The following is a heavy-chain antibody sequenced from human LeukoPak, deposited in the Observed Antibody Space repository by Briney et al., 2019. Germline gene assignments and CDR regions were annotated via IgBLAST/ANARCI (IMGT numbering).Heavy chain of an antibody. Sequence: GGTLRLSCAASGFTFSSYGMNWVRQAPGKGLEWVSGISGDAGRTYYADSVKGRFTIYRDNSKNTLYLQMNSLGAEDTAVYYCARVLDSGRSDHWGQGTLVTVSS. D-gene: IGHD3-10*01. V-gene: IGHV3-23*01. CDR1: GFTFSSYG. CDR2: ISGDAGRT. J-gene: IGHJ4*02. CDR3: ARVLDSGRSDH.